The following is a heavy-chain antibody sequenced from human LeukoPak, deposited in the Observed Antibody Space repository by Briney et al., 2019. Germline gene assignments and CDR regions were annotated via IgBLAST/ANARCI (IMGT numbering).Heavy chain of an antibody. CDR1: GYTFTSYG. CDR2: ISAYNGNT. V-gene: IGHV1-18*01. Sequence: GASVKVSCKASGYTFTSYGISWVRQAPGQGLEWMGWISAYNGNTNYAQKLQGRVTMTTDTSTSTAYMELRSLRSDDTAVYYCARDEGITIFGVVIQNLDYWGQGTLVTVSS. J-gene: IGHJ4*02. CDR3: ARDEGITIFGVVIQNLDY. D-gene: IGHD3-3*01.